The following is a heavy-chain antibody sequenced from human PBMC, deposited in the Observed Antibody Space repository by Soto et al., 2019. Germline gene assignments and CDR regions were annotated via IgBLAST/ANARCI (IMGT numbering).Heavy chain of an antibody. J-gene: IGHJ6*02. D-gene: IGHD3-3*01. CDR3: ARYTRGGFWSGRHDPRQYGMDV. Sequence: QVQLQESGPGLVKPSQTLSLTCTVSGGSISSGGYYWSWIRQHPGKGLEWIGYIYYSGSTYYNPSLKSRVTISVDTSKNQFSLKLSSVTAADTAVYYCARYTRGGFWSGRHDPRQYGMDVWGQGTTVTVSS. CDR1: GGSISSGGYY. CDR2: IYYSGST. V-gene: IGHV4-31*03.